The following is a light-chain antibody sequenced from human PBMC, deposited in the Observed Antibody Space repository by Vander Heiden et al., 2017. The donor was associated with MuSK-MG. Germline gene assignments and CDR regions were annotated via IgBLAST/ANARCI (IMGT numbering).Light chain of an antibody. J-gene: IGKJ1*01. Sequence: DIHITQSPSSLSASVGDRVTITCRASQSISSYLNWYQQKPGKAPKLLIYAASSWQSGVPSRFSGSGSGTEFTLTISSLQSEDFATYYCQQSYNTPLTFGPGTKVEIK. CDR3: QQSYNTPLT. V-gene: IGKV1-39*01. CDR1: QSISSY. CDR2: AAS.